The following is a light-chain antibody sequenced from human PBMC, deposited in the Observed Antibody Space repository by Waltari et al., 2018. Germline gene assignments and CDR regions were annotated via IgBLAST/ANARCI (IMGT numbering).Light chain of an antibody. Sequence: HSVMPQPPSASGTPGQRVTISCSGRNSTRGRNTLNCYQQLPGAAPKLLIYYNNQRPSGVPDRFSGSKSGTSASLAISGLQSEDEADYYCEAWDDSLNGQVFGGGTKLTVL. J-gene: IGLJ3*02. CDR2: YNN. CDR3: EAWDDSLNGQV. CDR1: NSTRGRNT. V-gene: IGLV1-44*01.